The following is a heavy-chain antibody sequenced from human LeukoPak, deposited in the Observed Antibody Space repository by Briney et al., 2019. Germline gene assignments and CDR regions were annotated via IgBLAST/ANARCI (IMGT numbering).Heavy chain of an antibody. CDR2: ISGSGGST. D-gene: IGHD2-2*01. CDR1: GFTFSSYA. J-gene: IGHJ5*02. V-gene: IGHV3-23*01. CDR3: AKYACSSTSCPNWFDP. Sequence: PGGPLRLSCAASGFTFSSYAMSWVRQAPGKGLEWVSAISGSGGSTYYADSVKGRFTISRDNSKNTLYLQMNSLRAEDTAVYYCAKYACSSTSCPNWFDPWGQGTLVTVSS.